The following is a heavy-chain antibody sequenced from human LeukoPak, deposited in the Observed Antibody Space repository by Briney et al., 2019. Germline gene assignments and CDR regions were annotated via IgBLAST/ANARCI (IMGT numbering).Heavy chain of an antibody. CDR2: ISYDGSNK. CDR1: GFIFSSYG. V-gene: IGHV3-30*18. D-gene: IGHD1-26*01. Sequence: GGSLRLSCAASGFIFSSYGMHWVRQAPGKGLEWVAVISYDGSNKYYADSVKGRFTISRDNSKNTLYLQMNSLRAEDTAVYYCAKDVGNSGSYYWGQGTLVTVSS. J-gene: IGHJ4*02. CDR3: AKDVGNSGSYY.